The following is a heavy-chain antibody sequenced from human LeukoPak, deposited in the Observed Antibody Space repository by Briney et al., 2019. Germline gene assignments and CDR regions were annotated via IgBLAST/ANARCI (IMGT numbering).Heavy chain of an antibody. CDR3: ARAGLGYCSSTSCTYYYYGMDV. CDR1: GYTFTSYG. Sequence: ASVKVSCEASGYTFTSYGISWVRQAPGQGLEWMGWISAYNGNTNYAQKLQGRVTMTTDTSTSTAYMELRSLRSDDTAVYYCARAGLGYCSSTSCTYYYYGMDVWGQGTTVTVSS. CDR2: ISAYNGNT. V-gene: IGHV1-18*01. J-gene: IGHJ6*02. D-gene: IGHD2-2*01.